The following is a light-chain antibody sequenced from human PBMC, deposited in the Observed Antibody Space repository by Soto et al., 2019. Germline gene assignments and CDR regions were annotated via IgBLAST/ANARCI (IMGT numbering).Light chain of an antibody. V-gene: IGKV1-9*01. Sequence: DIQLTQSPSFLSASVGDRVTITCRASQGISSYLVWYQQKPGKAPKLLIYAASTLQSGVPSRFRGSGSGTEFTLTISSLQPEDFATYYCQQLNSYPRTFGQGTKVEIK. CDR2: AAS. CDR3: QQLNSYPRT. J-gene: IGKJ1*01. CDR1: QGISSY.